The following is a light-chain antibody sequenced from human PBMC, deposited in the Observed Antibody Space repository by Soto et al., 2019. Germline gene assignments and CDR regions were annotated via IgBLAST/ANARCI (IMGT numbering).Light chain of an antibody. CDR3: SSYTTTSTLWV. CDR1: NSDVGAYNY. J-gene: IGLJ3*02. CDR2: EVS. V-gene: IGLV2-14*01. Sequence: QSALTQPASVSVSPGQSITISCTGTNSDVGAYNYVSWYQQHPGKAPKLRIFEVSDRPSGVSNRFSGAKSGNTASLTISGLQAEDEADYFCSSYTTTSTLWVFGGGTKLTVL.